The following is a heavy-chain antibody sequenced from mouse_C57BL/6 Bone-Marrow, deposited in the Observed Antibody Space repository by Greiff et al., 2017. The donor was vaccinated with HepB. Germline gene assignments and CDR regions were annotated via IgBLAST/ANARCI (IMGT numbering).Heavy chain of an antibody. CDR1: GYTFTDYE. Sequence: VQLQQSGAELVRPGASVTLSCKASGYTFTDYEMHWVKQTPVHGLEWIGAIDPETGGTAYNQKFKGKAILTADKSSSTAYMELRSLTSEDSAVYYCTRRGFYYTPYFDYWGQGTLVTVSA. CDR3: TRRGFYYTPYFDY. CDR2: IDPETGGT. D-gene: IGHD2-1*01. J-gene: IGHJ3*01. V-gene: IGHV1-15*01.